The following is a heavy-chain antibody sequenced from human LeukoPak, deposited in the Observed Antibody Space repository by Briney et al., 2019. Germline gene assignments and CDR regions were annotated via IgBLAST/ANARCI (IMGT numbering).Heavy chain of an antibody. CDR2: INSDWGTT. CDR1: GFTFGTYW. V-gene: IGHV3-74*01. D-gene: IGHD2/OR15-2a*01. J-gene: IGHJ4*02. Sequence: GGSLRLSCGASGFTFGTYWMHWVRQAPGKGLVWVSGINSDWGTTTYADSVKGRFTISRDNSKNTLYLQMNSLRADDTAVYYCAKEMGYCSRSTCSPVPYFDYWGTGTLVTVCS. CDR3: AKEMGYCSRSTCSPVPYFDY.